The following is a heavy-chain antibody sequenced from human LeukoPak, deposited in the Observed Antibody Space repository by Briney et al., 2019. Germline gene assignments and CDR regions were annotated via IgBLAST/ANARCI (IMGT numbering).Heavy chain of an antibody. Sequence: GGSLRLSCAASGFTFSSYAMHWVRQAPGKGLEWVAVISYDGSNKYYADSVKGRFTISRDNSKNTLYLQMNSLRAEDTAVYYCAGSGWYAAFDYWGQGTLVTVSS. CDR3: AGSGWYAAFDY. CDR1: GFTFSSYA. V-gene: IGHV3-30*04. J-gene: IGHJ4*02. D-gene: IGHD6-19*01. CDR2: ISYDGSNK.